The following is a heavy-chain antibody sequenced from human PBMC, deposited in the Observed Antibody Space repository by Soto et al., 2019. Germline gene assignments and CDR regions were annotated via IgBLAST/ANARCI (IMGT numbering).Heavy chain of an antibody. CDR1: GDSVSSNSAA. CDR3: ARGALIAVAGTRYYYYYGMDV. D-gene: IGHD6-19*01. V-gene: IGHV6-1*01. J-gene: IGHJ6*02. CDR2: TYYRSKWYN. Sequence: PSQTLSLTFAISGDSVSSNSAAWNWIRQSPSRGLEWLGRTYYRSKWYNDYAVYMKSRITINPDTSKNQFSLQLKSVTPEDTAVYYCARGALIAVAGTRYYYYYGMDVWGQGTTVTVSS.